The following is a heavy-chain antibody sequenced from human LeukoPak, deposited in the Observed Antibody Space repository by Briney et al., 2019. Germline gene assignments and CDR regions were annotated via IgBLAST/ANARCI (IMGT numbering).Heavy chain of an antibody. CDR1: GFTFSNAW. D-gene: IGHD3-10*01. CDR3: ANLGGEHPNDAFDI. Sequence: GGSLRLSCAASGFTFSNAWMSWVRQAPGKGLEWVGRIKSKTDGGTTDYAAPVKGRFTISRDDSKNTLYLQMNSLRAEDTAVYYCANLGGEHPNDAFDIWGQGTMVTVSS. J-gene: IGHJ3*02. V-gene: IGHV3-15*01. CDR2: IKSKTDGGTT.